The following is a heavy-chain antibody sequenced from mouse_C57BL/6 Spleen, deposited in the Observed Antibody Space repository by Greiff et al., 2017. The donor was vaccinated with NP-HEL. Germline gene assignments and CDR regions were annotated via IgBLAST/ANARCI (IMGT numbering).Heavy chain of an antibody. CDR3: AREAGLRRMDY. D-gene: IGHD2-2*01. CDR1: GFTFSDYG. V-gene: IGHV5-17*01. J-gene: IGHJ4*01. Sequence: QLVESGGGLVKPGGSLKLSCAASGFTFSDYGMHWVRQAPEKGLEWVAYISSGSSTIYYADTVKGRFTISRDNAKNTLFLQMTSLRSEDTAMYYCAREAGLRRMDYWGQGTSVTVSS. CDR2: ISSGSSTI.